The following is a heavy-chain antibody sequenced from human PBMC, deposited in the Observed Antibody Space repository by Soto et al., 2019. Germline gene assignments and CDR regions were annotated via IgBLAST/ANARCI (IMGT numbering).Heavy chain of an antibody. V-gene: IGHV3-23*01. Sequence: EVQLLESGGGLVQPGGSLRLSCAASGFTFSSYAMSWVRQAPGKGLEWVSAISRSGGSTYYADSVKGRFTISRDDAQNTLYLQMNSVRAEDTAVYYCARGPISGDAPGWFDPWGQGTLVTVSS. CDR1: GFTFSSYA. J-gene: IGHJ5*02. D-gene: IGHD2-2*01. CDR2: ISRSGGST. CDR3: ARGPISGDAPGWFDP.